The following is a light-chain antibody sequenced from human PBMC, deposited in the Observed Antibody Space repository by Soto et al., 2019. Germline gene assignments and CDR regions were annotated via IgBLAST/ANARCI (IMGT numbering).Light chain of an antibody. CDR3: QQYDSWPPMYT. CDR1: QSVNNR. CDR2: GAS. V-gene: IGKV3-15*01. J-gene: IGKJ2*01. Sequence: EILMTQSPAILSVSPGERATLSCRASQSVNNRLAWYQQRPGQTPRLLIHGASTRATGIPARFSGSVSGTEFTLTISSLQSEDSAVYYCQQYDSWPPMYTFGQGTELEI.